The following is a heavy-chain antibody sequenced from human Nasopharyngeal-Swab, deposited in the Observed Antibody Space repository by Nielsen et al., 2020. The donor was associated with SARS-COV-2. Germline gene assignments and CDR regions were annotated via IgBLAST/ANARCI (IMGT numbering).Heavy chain of an antibody. J-gene: IGHJ2*01. V-gene: IGHV4-4*02. CDR2: IYHSGST. D-gene: IGHD6-19*01. CDR1: GGSISSSDW. Sequence: SETLSLTCDVSGGSISSSDWWSWVRQPPGKGLEWIGEIYHSGSTNYNPSLKSRVTISVEKSKNQFSLKLSSVTAADTAVYYCARQPRYSSGWYRYFDLWGRGTLVTVSS. CDR3: ARQPRYSSGWYRYFDL.